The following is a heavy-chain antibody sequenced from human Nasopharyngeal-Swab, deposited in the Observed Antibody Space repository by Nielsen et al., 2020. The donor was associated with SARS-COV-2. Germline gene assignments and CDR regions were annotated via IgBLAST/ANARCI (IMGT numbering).Heavy chain of an antibody. V-gene: IGHV1-2*04. D-gene: IGHD6-13*01. CDR1: GYTFMDFK. J-gene: IGHJ4*02. CDR2: INPDTGGT. CDR3: ARLGAAGDFYY. Sequence: ASVKVSCKTSGYTFMDFKMHWVRQAPGQGLEWMGWINPDTGGTTYAQRFQGWVTMTRDTSISTFYMDLNRLKSDDMAVYYCARLGAAGDFYYWGQGTLVNVTS.